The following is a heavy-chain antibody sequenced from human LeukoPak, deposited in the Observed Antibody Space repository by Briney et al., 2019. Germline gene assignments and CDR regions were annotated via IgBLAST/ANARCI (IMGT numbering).Heavy chain of an antibody. Sequence: PGGYLRLSCAASGFTFSDCAMTWVRQAPGKGLEWVSAIVKTGGTTYADSVKGRFTNSRDNSKNTLYLQMNSLRAEDTAVYYCAKDWRCGTSDPDWYFDLWGRGTLVTVSS. CDR2: IVKTGGTT. D-gene: IGHD2-8*02. V-gene: IGHV3-23*01. CDR3: AKDWRCGTSDPDWYFDL. J-gene: IGHJ2*01. CDR1: GFTFSDCA.